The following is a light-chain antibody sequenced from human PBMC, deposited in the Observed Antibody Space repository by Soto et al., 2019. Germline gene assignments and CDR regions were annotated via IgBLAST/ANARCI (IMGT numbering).Light chain of an antibody. J-gene: IGKJ2*01. CDR3: QQYHSPPYT. V-gene: IGKV4-1*01. Sequence: DIVMTQSPDSMAVSLGERATINCKSSQSVLFSSNNQNQLVWYQQKPGQSPKLLIYWASTRESGVPDRFSGSGSGTDFNLTISSLQAEDVAFYYCQQYHSPPYTFGQGTKLELK. CDR1: QSVLFSSNNQNQ. CDR2: WAS.